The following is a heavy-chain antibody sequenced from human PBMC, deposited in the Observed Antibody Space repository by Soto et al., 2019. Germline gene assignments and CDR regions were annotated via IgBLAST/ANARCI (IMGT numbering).Heavy chain of an antibody. D-gene: IGHD3-3*01. CDR1: GYTFTSYV. V-gene: IGHV1-8*01. CDR2: MNPNSGNT. Sequence: GASVKVSCKASGYTFTSYVINWDRQAPGQGLEWMGWMNPNSGNTGYAQKYQGRVTKTSNTSISTAYIELSSLRSEDTAVYYCARAPAAPYDFWSSYYTYFYYYTADWGKRTTV. J-gene: IGHJ6*03. CDR3: ARAPAAPYDFWSSYYTYFYYYTAD.